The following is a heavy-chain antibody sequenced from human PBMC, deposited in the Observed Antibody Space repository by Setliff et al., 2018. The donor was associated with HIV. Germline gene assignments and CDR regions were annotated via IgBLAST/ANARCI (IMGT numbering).Heavy chain of an antibody. CDR2: FDPEDGET. J-gene: IGHJ3*02. D-gene: IGHD3-22*01. V-gene: IGHV1-24*01. CDR1: GYTLTELS. Sequence: ASVKVSCKVSGYTLTELSRHWVRQAPGKGLEWMGGFDPEDGETIYAQKFQGRVTMTEDTSTDTAYMEMSSLRSGDTAVYYCATFDPFYYDSSGYPRAFDIWGQGTMVTVSS. CDR3: ATFDPFYYDSSGYPRAFDI.